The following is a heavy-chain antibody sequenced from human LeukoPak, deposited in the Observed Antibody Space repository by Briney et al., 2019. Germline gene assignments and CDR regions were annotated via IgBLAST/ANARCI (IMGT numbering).Heavy chain of an antibody. J-gene: IGHJ6*02. Sequence: GESLKISCAASGFTFSTYNMNWVRQAPGKGLEWVSSISNSASYIFYADSVKGRFTISRDNAKNSLYLQMNSLRAEDTAVYYCARAFYYDIIGGEGMDVWGQGTTVTVSS. CDR1: GFTFSTYN. CDR3: ARAFYYDIIGGEGMDV. D-gene: IGHD3-22*01. CDR2: ISNSASYI. V-gene: IGHV3-21*01.